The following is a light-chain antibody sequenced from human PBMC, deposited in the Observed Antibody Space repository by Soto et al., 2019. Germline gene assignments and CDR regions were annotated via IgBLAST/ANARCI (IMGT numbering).Light chain of an antibody. CDR2: EDN. V-gene: IGLV6-57*03. Sequence: NFMLTQPHSVSESPGKTVTISCTRSSGSIASNYVQWYQQRPGSAPTTVIYEDNQRPSGVPDRFSGSIGSSSNSASLTISGLKTEDEADYFCQSYDSSTPNWVFGGGTKLTVL. CDR3: QSYDSSTPNWV. CDR1: SGSIASNY. J-gene: IGLJ3*02.